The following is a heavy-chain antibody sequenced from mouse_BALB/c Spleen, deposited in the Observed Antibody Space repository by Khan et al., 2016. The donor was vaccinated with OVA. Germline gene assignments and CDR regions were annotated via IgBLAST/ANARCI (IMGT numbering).Heavy chain of an antibody. CDR2: IWSGGST. Sequence: QVQLKQSGPGLVQPSQSLSITCTVSGFSLTSYGVHWVRQSPGKGLEWLGVIWSGGSTDYNAAFISRLSISKDNSKSQVFFKLNNLQANDTAIYYCAGNYDYDEGLSYWGQGTLVTVSA. J-gene: IGHJ3*01. CDR3: AGNYDYDEGLSY. CDR1: GFSLTSYG. V-gene: IGHV2-2*02. D-gene: IGHD2-4*01.